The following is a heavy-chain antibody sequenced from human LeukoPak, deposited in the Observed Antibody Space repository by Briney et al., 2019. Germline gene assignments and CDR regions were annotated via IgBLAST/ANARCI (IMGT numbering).Heavy chain of an antibody. V-gene: IGHV1-46*02. CDR1: GYTFNSSY. CDR3: AREVFVDSGSYYTGPYYYGMDV. CDR2: INPSDDST. Sequence: ASVKVSCKASGYTFNSSYMHWVRQAPGQGLEWMGIINPSDDSTRYAQKFQGRVTMTKDTSTNTVYMHLSSLSSDDTAVYYCAREVFVDSGSYYTGPYYYGMDVWGQGTTVTVSS. J-gene: IGHJ6*02. D-gene: IGHD3-10*01.